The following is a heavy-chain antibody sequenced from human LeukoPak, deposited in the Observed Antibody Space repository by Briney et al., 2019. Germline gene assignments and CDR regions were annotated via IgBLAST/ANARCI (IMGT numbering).Heavy chain of an antibody. CDR1: GFTFSSYA. V-gene: IGHV3-30-3*01. J-gene: IGHJ4*02. CDR2: ISYDGSNK. CDR3: ASLALYYYDSSGFIDY. Sequence: PGGSLRLSCAASGFTFSSYAMHWVRQAPGKGLEWVAVISYDGSNKYYADSVKGRFTISRDNSKNTLYLQMNSLRAEDTAVYYCASLALYYYDSSGFIDYWAREPWSPSPQ. D-gene: IGHD3-22*01.